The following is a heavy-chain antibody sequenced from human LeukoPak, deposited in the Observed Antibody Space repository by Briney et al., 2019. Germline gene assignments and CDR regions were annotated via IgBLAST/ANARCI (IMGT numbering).Heavy chain of an antibody. Sequence: GESLKISCKGSGYTFTNYWIGWVRQMPGKGLEWMGIIYPDDSDTRYSPSFQGQVTMSADKSINTAFLQWSSLKASDTAMYYCARPSSSGPFDYWGQGTLVTVSS. V-gene: IGHV5-51*01. D-gene: IGHD6-19*01. CDR3: ARPSSSGPFDY. CDR2: IYPDDSDT. CDR1: GYTFTNYW. J-gene: IGHJ4*02.